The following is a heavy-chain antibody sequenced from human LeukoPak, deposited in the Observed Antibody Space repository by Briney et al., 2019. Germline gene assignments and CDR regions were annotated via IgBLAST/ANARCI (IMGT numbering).Heavy chain of an antibody. CDR2: IWSDGGNK. CDR1: GFTFSNYG. V-gene: IGHV3-33*06. CDR3: AKWSTTFDY. J-gene: IGHJ4*02. D-gene: IGHD2/OR15-2a*01. Sequence: GGSLRLSCVASGFTFSNYGMHWVRQAPGKGLEWVAVIWSDGGNKFYRDSVKGRFTISRDNSKNTLYLQMNSLSAEDTAVYYCAKWSTTFDYWGQGILVTVSS.